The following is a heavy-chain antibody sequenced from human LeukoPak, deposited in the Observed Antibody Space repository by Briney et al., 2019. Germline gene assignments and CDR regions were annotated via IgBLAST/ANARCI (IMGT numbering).Heavy chain of an antibody. V-gene: IGHV3-23*01. CDR3: AKDSPVATI. D-gene: IGHD5-12*01. J-gene: IGHJ3*02. Sequence: SGGSLRLSCAASGFTFSSYAMSWVRQAPGKGLEWVSAISGSGGSTYYADSLKGRFTISRDNSRNTLFLQMNSLRAEDTAVYYCAKDSPVATIWGQGTLVTVSS. CDR2: ISGSGGST. CDR1: GFTFSSYA.